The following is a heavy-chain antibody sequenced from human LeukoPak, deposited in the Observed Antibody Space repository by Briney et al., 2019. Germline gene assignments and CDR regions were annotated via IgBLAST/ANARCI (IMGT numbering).Heavy chain of an antibody. J-gene: IGHJ3*02. Sequence: SETLSLTCTVAGGSISSSSYSWVWIRQPPGKGVEWIGSMYYSGGTYYNPSLKSRVTYSVNTSKNQFSLKLNSVTAADTAVYYCARDTTYDGFDMWGQGTMVTVSS. D-gene: IGHD1-26*01. V-gene: IGHV4-39*07. CDR1: GGSISSSSYS. CDR3: ARDTTYDGFDM. CDR2: MYYSGGT.